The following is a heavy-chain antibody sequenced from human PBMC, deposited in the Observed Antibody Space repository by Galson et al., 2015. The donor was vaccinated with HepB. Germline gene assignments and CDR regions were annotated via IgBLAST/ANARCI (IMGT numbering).Heavy chain of an antibody. CDR3: AVIRNYDGIYYFDY. Sequence: SLRLSCAASGFTFSSYGMHWVRQAPGKGLEWVAVIWYDGSNKYYADSVKGRFTISRDNSKNTLYLQMNSLRSEDTAVYYCAVIRNYDGIYYFDYWGQGTLVTVSS. V-gene: IGHV3-33*01. D-gene: IGHD1-7*01. CDR2: IWYDGSNK. J-gene: IGHJ4*02. CDR1: GFTFSSYG.